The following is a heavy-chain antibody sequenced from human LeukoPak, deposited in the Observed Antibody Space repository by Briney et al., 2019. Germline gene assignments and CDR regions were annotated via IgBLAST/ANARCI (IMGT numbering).Heavy chain of an antibody. CDR2: IKQDGSEK. D-gene: IGHD3-22*01. Sequence: PGGSLRLSCAASGFTFSSYWMSWVRQAPGKGLEWVANIKQDGSEKYYVDSVKGRFTISRDNAKNSLYLQMNSLRAEDTAVYYCASFDDSSGYYYTDNWFDPWGQGTLVTASS. CDR1: GFTFSSYW. CDR3: ASFDDSSGYYYTDNWFDP. J-gene: IGHJ5*02. V-gene: IGHV3-7*01.